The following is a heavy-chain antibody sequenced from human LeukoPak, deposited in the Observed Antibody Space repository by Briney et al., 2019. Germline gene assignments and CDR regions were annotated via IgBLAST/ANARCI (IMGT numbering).Heavy chain of an antibody. CDR3: AAHSDILTGYVY. CDR1: GGSISSGGYS. V-gene: IGHV4-30-2*01. Sequence: SETLSLTCAVSGGSISSGGYSWSWIRQPPGKGLEWIGYIYHSGSTYYNPSLKSRVTISVDRSKNQFSLKLSSVTAADTAVYYCAAHSDILTGYVYWGQGTLVTVSS. J-gene: IGHJ4*02. CDR2: IYHSGST. D-gene: IGHD3-9*01.